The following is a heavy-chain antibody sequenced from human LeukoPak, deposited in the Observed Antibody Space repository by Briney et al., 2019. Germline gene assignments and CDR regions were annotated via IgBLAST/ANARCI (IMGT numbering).Heavy chain of an antibody. V-gene: IGHV3-30-3*01. CDR3: ARGLWRWAMDV. Sequence: PGGSLRLPCAASGFTFSSYAMHWVRHAPGKGLQRVAVISYDGSNKYYADSVKGRFTISRDNSKNTLYLQMNSLRAEDTAVYYCARGLWRWAMDVWGQGTTVTVSS. J-gene: IGHJ6*02. D-gene: IGHD3-16*01. CDR2: ISYDGSNK. CDR1: GFTFSSYA.